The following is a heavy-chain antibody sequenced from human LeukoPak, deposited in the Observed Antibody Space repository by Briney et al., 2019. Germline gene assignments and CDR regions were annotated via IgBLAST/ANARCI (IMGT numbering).Heavy chain of an antibody. Sequence: GGSLRLSCAASGFTFSSYGMHWVRQAPGKGLEWVAVIWYDGSNKYYADSVKGRFTISRDNPKNTLYLQMNSLRAEDTAVYYCAKDQYSSSWYSHGMDVWGQGTTVTVSS. CDR1: GFTFSSYG. V-gene: IGHV3-33*06. J-gene: IGHJ6*02. D-gene: IGHD6-13*01. CDR3: AKDQYSSSWYSHGMDV. CDR2: IWYDGSNK.